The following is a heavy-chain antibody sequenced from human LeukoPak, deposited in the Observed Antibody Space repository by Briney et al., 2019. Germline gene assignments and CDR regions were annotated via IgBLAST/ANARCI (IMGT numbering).Heavy chain of an antibody. Sequence: PGGSLRLSCAASGFAFSSYAMSWVRQAPGKGLEWVSTTNGNSGSTYYADSVKGRFTISRDTSKNTLYLQMNSLRAEDTAIYYCAMMFSGSYLYYFDYWGQGTLVTVSS. J-gene: IGHJ4*02. D-gene: IGHD1-26*01. CDR3: AMMFSGSYLYYFDY. V-gene: IGHV3-23*01. CDR1: GFAFSSYA. CDR2: TNGNSGST.